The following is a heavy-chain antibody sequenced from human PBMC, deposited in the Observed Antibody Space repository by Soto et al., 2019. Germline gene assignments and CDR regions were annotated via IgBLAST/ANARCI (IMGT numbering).Heavy chain of an antibody. CDR3: ARDSFPYGSGSYYKNWFDP. CDR1: GFTFSDYY. J-gene: IGHJ5*02. V-gene: IGHV3-11*01. D-gene: IGHD3-10*01. CDR2: ISSSGSTI. Sequence: PGGSLRLSCAASGFTFSDYYMSWIRQAPGKGLEWVSYISSSGSTIYYADSVKGRFTISRDNTKNSLYLQMNSLRAEDTAVYYCARDSFPYGSGSYYKNWFDPWGQGTLVTVPQ.